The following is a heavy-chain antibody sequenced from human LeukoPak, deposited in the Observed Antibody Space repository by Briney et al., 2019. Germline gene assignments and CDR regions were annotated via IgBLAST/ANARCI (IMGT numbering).Heavy chain of an antibody. J-gene: IGHJ5*02. D-gene: IGHD3-22*01. CDR2: ISTNNGYT. CDR1: GYTFNSDS. Sequence: GASVKVSCKASGYTFNSDSISWVRQAPGQGLEWMGWISTNNGYTNYAQNLQGRVTMTPDTSTSTAYMELRSLRSDDTAVYYCARLRTGMIEVPTPYNWFDPWGQGTLVTVSS. CDR3: ARLRTGMIEVPTPYNWFDP. V-gene: IGHV1-18*01.